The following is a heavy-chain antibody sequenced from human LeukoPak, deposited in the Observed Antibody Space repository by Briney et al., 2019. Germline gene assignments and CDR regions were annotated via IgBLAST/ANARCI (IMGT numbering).Heavy chain of an antibody. J-gene: IGHJ4*02. CDR3: AREKSPDSGFDY. V-gene: IGHV1-2*02. CDR2: IDPNNGDA. Sequence: ASVKVSCKASGYTFTGNYIHWVRQAPGQGLEWLGWIDPNNGDAHYAQNFQGSVTMTRDTSVSTAYMELNRLTFDDTAVYFCAREKSPDSGFDYWGQGTLVTVSS. D-gene: IGHD1-26*01. CDR1: GYTFTGNY.